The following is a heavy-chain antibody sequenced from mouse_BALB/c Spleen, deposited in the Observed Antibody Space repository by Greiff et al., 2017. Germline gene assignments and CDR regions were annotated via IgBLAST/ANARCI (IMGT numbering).Heavy chain of an antibody. Sequence: EVKLVESGPGLVKPSQSLSLTCTVTGYSITSDYAWNWIRQFPGNTLEWMGYISYSGSTSYNPSLKSRISITRDTSKNQFFLQLNSVTTEDTATYYCANYYGSSWYFDVWGAGTTVTVSS. CDR2: ISYSGST. CDR1: GYSITSDYA. D-gene: IGHD1-1*01. CDR3: ANYYGSSWYFDV. V-gene: IGHV3-2*02. J-gene: IGHJ1*01.